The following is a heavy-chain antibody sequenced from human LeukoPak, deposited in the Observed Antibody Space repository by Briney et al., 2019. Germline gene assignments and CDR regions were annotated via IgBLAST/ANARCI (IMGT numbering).Heavy chain of an antibody. CDR3: ASLLYRGADCYSGRYFFDY. D-gene: IGHD2-21*02. V-gene: IGHV1-2*02. CDR1: GYTFTGYY. Sequence: VALVKVSCKASGYTFTGYYMHCVRQAPGQGLEWMGWINPNSGGTNYAQKFQGRVTMNRDTSISTVYMELSGLRSEDTAVYYSASLLYRGADCYSGRYFFDYWGQRTLVTVSS. CDR2: INPNSGGT. J-gene: IGHJ4*02.